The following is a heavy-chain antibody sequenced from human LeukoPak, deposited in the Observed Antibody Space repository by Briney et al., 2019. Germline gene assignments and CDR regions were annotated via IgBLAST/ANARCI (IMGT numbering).Heavy chain of an antibody. CDR2: INHSGST. CDR1: GGSFSGYY. V-gene: IGHV4-34*01. Sequence: SETLSLTCAVYGGSFSGYYWSWLRQPPGKGLEWIGEINHSGSTNYNPSLKSRVTISVDTPKNQFSLKLSSVTAADTAVYYCARGRGYDILTGYSYYFDYWGQGTLVTVSS. J-gene: IGHJ4*02. CDR3: ARGRGYDILTGYSYYFDY. D-gene: IGHD3-9*01.